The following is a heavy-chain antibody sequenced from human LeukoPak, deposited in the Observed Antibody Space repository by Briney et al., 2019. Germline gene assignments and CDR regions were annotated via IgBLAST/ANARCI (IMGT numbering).Heavy chain of an antibody. CDR1: GFTFSTYA. D-gene: IGHD1-26*01. Sequence: GGSLRLSCTASGFTFSTYAMHWVRQAPGKGLEWVAVISYDGSNKYYTDSVKGRFTISRDNSKNTLYLQMNSLRVEDTAVYYCAKRSGTYSGYVDYWGQGTLVTVSS. CDR3: AKRSGTYSGYVDY. CDR2: ISYDGSNK. V-gene: IGHV3-30-3*02. J-gene: IGHJ4*02.